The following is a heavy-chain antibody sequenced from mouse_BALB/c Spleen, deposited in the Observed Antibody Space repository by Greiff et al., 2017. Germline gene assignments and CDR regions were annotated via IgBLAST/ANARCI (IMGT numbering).Heavy chain of an antibody. J-gene: IGHJ4*01. V-gene: IGHV2-2*02. CDR3: ASHTTEAMDY. CDR2: IWSGGST. CDR1: GFSLTSYG. Sequence: QVHLVESGPGLVQPSQSLSITCTVSGFSLTSYGVHWVRQSPGKGLEWLGVIWSGGSTDYNAAFISRLSISKDNSKSQVFFKMNSLQANDTAIYYCASHTTEAMDYWGQGTSVTVSS. D-gene: IGHD2-12*01.